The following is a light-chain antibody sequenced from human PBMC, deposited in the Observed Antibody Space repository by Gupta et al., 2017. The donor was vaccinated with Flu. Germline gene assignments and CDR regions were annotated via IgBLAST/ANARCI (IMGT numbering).Light chain of an antibody. CDR2: AAS. J-gene: IGKJ3*01. V-gene: IGKV1-27*01. CDR1: QGISNY. Sequence: DIQMTQSPSSLSASVGDRVTITCRASQGISNYLAWYQQKPGKVPKLLIYAASTLQSGVPSRFSGSGSATDFTLTISSRQPEDVATYYCQNYNNAYFFTFGHGTKVDIK. CDR3: QNYNNAYFFT.